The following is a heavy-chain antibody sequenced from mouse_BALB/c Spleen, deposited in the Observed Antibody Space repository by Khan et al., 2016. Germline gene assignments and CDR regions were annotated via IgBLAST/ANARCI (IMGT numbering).Heavy chain of an antibody. CDR2: INPYSGDT. CDR1: GYSFTGYF. Sequence: VQLKQSGPELVKPGASVKISCKASGYSFTGYFMNWVMQSHGRGLEWIGRINPYSGDTFYNQKFKDKAKLTVDLSSNTAHMELRSLSSEDSAVYYCALLWVHRDDYTIDSWGRSTQVPVSS. J-gene: IGHJ4*01. V-gene: IGHV1-20*02. D-gene: IGHD2-1*01. CDR3: ALLWVHRDDYTIDS.